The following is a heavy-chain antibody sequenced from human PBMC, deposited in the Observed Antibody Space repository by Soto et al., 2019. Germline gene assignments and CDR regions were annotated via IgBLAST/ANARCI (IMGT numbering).Heavy chain of an antibody. Sequence: QVQLLQSGAEVKKPGASVKVSCKASGYTFTSYAMHWVRQAPGQRLEWMGWINAGNGNTKYSQKFQGRVTITRDTSASTAYMELSSLRSDDTAVYYCAREGVVVVAAFDYWGQGTLVTVSS. J-gene: IGHJ4*02. CDR2: INAGNGNT. D-gene: IGHD2-15*01. CDR3: AREGVVVVAAFDY. CDR1: GYTFTSYA. V-gene: IGHV1-3*01.